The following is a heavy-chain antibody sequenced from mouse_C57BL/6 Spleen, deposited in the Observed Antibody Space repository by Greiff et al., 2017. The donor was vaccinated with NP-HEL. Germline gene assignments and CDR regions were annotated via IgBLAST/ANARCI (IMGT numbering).Heavy chain of an antibody. Sequence: EVQLQQSGPELVKPGASVKISCKASGYTFTDYYMNWVKQSHGKSLEWIGDINPNNGGTSYNQKFKGKATLTVDKSSSTAYMELRSLTSEDSAVYYCARRDWDGRFAYWGKGTLVTVSA. CDR3: ARRDWDGRFAY. D-gene: IGHD4-1*01. CDR1: GYTFTDYY. CDR2: INPNNGGT. J-gene: IGHJ3*01. V-gene: IGHV1-26*01.